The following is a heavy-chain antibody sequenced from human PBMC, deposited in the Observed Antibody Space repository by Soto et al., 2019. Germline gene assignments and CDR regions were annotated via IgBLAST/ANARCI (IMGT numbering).Heavy chain of an antibody. CDR1: GGTFSSYA. D-gene: IGHD3-22*01. CDR3: ARPSRPAGLNCYDDIGYGDEFEN. J-gene: IGHJ3*02. CDR2: IIPIFATT. Sequence: QVQLVQSGAEVKNPGSSVRVSCKASGGTFSSYALTWLRQAPGQGLESMGGIIPIFATTNYAQKFQGRLTITADETTSTAYMALSGAASEDTAVYYCARPSRPAGLNCYDDIGYGDEFENWGQGTVVTVSS. V-gene: IGHV1-69*01.